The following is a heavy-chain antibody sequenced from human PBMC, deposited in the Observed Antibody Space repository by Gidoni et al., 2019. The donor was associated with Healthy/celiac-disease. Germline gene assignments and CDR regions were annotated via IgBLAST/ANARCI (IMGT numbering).Heavy chain of an antibody. CDR2: ISGSGGST. V-gene: IGHV3-23*01. D-gene: IGHD2-21*02. J-gene: IGHJ2*01. CDR1: GFTFSSYA. Sequence: EVQLLESGGGLVQLGGSLRLSCAASGFTFSSYAMSWVRQATGKGLEWVTAISGSGGSTYYADSVKGRFTISRDNSKNTLYLQMNSLRAEDTAVYYCAKEEVVTAIPFDLWGRGTLVTVSS. CDR3: AKEEVVTAIPFDL.